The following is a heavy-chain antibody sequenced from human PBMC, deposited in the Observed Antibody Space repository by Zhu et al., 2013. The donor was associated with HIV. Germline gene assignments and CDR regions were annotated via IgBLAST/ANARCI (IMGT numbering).Heavy chain of an antibody. CDR3: ARDERALDV. CDR1: GYTFTGHY. CDR2: FSPYGGAT. V-gene: IGHV1-2*02. D-gene: IGHD6-25*01. Sequence: QVQLVQSGAEVKKPGASVKVSCKASGYTFTGHYIHWVRQAPGQGLEWMGWFSPYGGATNYAQKFQGRVSMTGDTTIHTAYMQLNRLVYDDTAVYYCARDERALDVWGQGTSGHRLF. J-gene: IGHJ3*01.